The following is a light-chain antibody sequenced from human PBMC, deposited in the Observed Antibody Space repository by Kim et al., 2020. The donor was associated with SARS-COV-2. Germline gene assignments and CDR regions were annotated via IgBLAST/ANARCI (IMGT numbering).Light chain of an antibody. J-gene: IGLJ2*01. CDR1: SANIERNT. V-gene: IGLV1-44*01. CDR3: AAWDDSLNVV. CDR2: SKN. Sequence: PVERVTIACTRSSANIERNTVTWYHNVAVTAPTHPTYSKNQRPSGVPDRFSGSKSGTSASLAISGLQSEDEADYYCAAWDDSLNVVFGVGTKLTVL.